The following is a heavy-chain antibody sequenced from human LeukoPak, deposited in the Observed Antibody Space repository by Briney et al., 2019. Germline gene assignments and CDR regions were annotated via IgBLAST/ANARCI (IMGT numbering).Heavy chain of an antibody. CDR2: IYSSGHT. Sequence: SETLSLTCTVSGGSISSICYYWGWIRQPPGQGLEWFGSIYSSGHTYYNQSLKSRVTISVDTSKNQFSMKLSYVTAADTAVYYCGRGVNVEMANIFWFDPWGQGTLVTVSS. CDR3: GRGVNVEMANIFWFDP. D-gene: IGHD5-24*01. J-gene: IGHJ5*02. CDR1: GGSISSICYY. V-gene: IGHV4-39*07.